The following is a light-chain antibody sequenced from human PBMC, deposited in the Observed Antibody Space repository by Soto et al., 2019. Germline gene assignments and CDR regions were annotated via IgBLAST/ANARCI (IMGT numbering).Light chain of an antibody. J-gene: IGKJ1*01. CDR2: GAS. CDR3: LQTYNLPRT. Sequence: DIQMTQSPSSVSASVGDRVTITCRASQGISSWLAWYQQKAGKPPTQLIYGASALQSGVPVRFSGSASGTDFTLTIRNMQREDFATYYCLQTYNLPRTFGQGTKVDIK. CDR1: QGISSW. V-gene: IGKV1-12*01.